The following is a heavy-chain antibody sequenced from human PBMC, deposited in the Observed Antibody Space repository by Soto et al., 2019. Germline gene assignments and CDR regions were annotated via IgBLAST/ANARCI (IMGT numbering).Heavy chain of an antibody. CDR2: IYWDDDK. CDR1: GFSLSTSGVT. D-gene: IGHD2-2*01. CDR3: AHSQSFDIVVVPAAIHPGGVDFEY. J-gene: IGHJ4*02. Sequence: QITLKESGPTLVKPTQTLTLTCTFSGFSLSTSGVTVGWIRQPPGKALEWLALIYWDDDKRSSPSLKNRLTITKDTSKNQVVLTITHMEPVDTATYYCAHSQSFDIVVVPAAIHPGGVDFEYWCQGTPVTVSS. V-gene: IGHV2-5*02.